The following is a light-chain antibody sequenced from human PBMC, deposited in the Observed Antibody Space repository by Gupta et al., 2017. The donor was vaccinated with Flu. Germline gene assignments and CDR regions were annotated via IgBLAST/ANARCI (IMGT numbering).Light chain of an antibody. Sequence: VQWHQQRPASSPPLLIYEDNQSPAVAPGRFSASIDSSANSASLTIAGRKGEDEDDDYWQSDDSTVIFGGGTKLTVL. CDR3: QSDDSTVI. V-gene: IGLV6-57*01. J-gene: IGLJ2*01. CDR2: EDN.